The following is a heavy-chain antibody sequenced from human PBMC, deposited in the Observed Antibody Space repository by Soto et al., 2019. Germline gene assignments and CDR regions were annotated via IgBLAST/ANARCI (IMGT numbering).Heavy chain of an antibody. V-gene: IGHV4-30-4*01. Sequence: SETLSLTCTVSGGSISSGDYYWSWIRQPPGKGLEWIGYIYYSGSTYYNPSLKSRVTISVGTSKNQFSLKLSSVTAADTAVYYCARVVGGFLEWLSSYYFDYWGQGTLVTVS. J-gene: IGHJ4*02. D-gene: IGHD3-3*01. CDR1: GGSISSGDYY. CDR3: ARVVGGFLEWLSSYYFDY. CDR2: IYYSGST.